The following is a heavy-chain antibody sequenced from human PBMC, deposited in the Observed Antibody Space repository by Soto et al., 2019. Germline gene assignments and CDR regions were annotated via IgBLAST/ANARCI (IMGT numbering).Heavy chain of an antibody. CDR3: ARVEYSSSSLTDYGMDV. Sequence: ASVQVSCKASGGTFSSYAISWVRQAPGQGLEWMGGIIPIFGTANYAQKFQGRVTITADESTSTAYMELSSLRSEDTAVYYCARVEYSSSSLTDYGMDVWGQGTTVTVSS. D-gene: IGHD6-6*01. CDR1: GGTFSSYA. J-gene: IGHJ6*02. V-gene: IGHV1-69*13. CDR2: IIPIFGTA.